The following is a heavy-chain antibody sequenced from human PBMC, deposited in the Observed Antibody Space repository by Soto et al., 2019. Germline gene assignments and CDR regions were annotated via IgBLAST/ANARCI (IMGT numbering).Heavy chain of an antibody. D-gene: IGHD3-3*02. Sequence: GWSLRLSCAASGFPFSSYEMNWVRQPPGKGLEWVSYISPSGSTIYYADSVKGRFTISRDNAKNSLFLQMNSLRVEDTAVYYCARSPFLECNWAQGTLVTVTS. CDR1: GFPFSSYE. J-gene: IGHJ4*02. CDR3: ARSPFLECN. CDR2: ISPSGSTI. V-gene: IGHV3-48*03.